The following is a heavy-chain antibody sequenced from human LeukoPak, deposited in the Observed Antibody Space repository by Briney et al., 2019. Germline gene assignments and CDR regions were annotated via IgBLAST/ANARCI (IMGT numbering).Heavy chain of an antibody. D-gene: IGHD5-12*01. Sequence: GGSLGLSCAASGFTVSSNYMSWVRQAPGKGLEWVSVIYSGGSTYYADSVKGRFTISRHNSKNTLYLQMNSLRAEDTAVYYCARAVYSGYDRYFDYWGQGTLVTVSS. V-gene: IGHV3-53*04. CDR3: ARAVYSGYDRYFDY. CDR2: IYSGGST. CDR1: GFTVSSNY. J-gene: IGHJ4*02.